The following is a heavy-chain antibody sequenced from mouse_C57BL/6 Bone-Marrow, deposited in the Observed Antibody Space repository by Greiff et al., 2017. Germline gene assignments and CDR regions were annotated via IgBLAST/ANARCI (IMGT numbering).Heavy chain of an antibody. CDR2: IHPSDSDT. CDR1: GYTFTSYW. Sequence: VQLQQPGAELVKPGASVKVSCKASGYTFTSYWMHWVKQRPGQGLEWIGRIHPSDSDTNYNQKFKGKATLTVDKSSSAAYMKLSSLTSEDSAVYYCAILGYGNPYYAMDYWGQGTSVTVSS. D-gene: IGHD2-1*01. J-gene: IGHJ4*01. CDR3: AILGYGNPYYAMDY. V-gene: IGHV1-74*01.